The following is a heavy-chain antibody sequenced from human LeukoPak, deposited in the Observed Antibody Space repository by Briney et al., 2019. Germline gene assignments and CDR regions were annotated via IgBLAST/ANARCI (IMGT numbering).Heavy chain of an antibody. CDR3: ARDGDYHGNSVHFDY. V-gene: IGHV1-46*01. CDR1: GYTFTNYF. CDR2: INPSGGST. Sequence: ASVKVSCTTSGYTFTNYFIHWVRQAPGQGLEWVGIINPSGGSTTFPQKFQGRFTLTRDTSTNTLYLDLNSLRSEDTAVYYCARDGDYHGNSVHFDYWGQGTQVTVSS. D-gene: IGHD4-23*01. J-gene: IGHJ4*02.